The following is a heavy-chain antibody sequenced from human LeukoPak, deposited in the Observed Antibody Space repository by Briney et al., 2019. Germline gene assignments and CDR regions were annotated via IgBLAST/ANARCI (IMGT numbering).Heavy chain of an antibody. CDR3: ARDRAGDGYKRQTNYYYYYMDV. Sequence: AASVKVSSKASGYTFTGYYMHWVRQAPGQGLEWMGWINPNSGGTNYAQKFQGRVTMTRDTSISTAYMELSRLRSDDTAVYYCARDRAGDGYKRQTNYYYYYMDVWGKGTTVTISS. V-gene: IGHV1-2*02. CDR1: GYTFTGYY. CDR2: INPNSGGT. D-gene: IGHD5-24*01. J-gene: IGHJ6*03.